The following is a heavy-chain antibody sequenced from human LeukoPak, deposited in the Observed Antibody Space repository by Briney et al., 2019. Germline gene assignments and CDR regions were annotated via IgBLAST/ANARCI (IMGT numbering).Heavy chain of an antibody. CDR2: ISSSSSYI. D-gene: IGHD3-22*01. V-gene: IGHV3-21*01. Sequence: GGSLRLSCAASGFTSGDYWMHWVRQAPGKGLEWVSSISSSSSYIYYADSVKGRFTISRDNAKNSLYLQMNSLRAEDTAVYYCATEGHYYDSSGYYYWGQGTLVTVSS. CDR3: ATEGHYYDSSGYYY. J-gene: IGHJ4*02. CDR1: GFTSGDYW.